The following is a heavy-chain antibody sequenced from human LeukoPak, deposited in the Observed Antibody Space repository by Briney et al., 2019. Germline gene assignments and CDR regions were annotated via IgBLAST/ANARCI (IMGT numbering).Heavy chain of an antibody. CDR2: IKQDGSEK. CDR3: ARDPKRYSSSSGDY. Sequence: GGSLRLSCAAPGFTFSSYWMSWVRQAPGKGLEWVANIKQDGSEKYYVDSVKGRFTISRDNAKNSLYLQMNSLRAEDTAVYYCARDPKRYSSSSGDYWGQGTLVTVSS. CDR1: GFTFSSYW. D-gene: IGHD6-6*01. V-gene: IGHV3-7*01. J-gene: IGHJ4*02.